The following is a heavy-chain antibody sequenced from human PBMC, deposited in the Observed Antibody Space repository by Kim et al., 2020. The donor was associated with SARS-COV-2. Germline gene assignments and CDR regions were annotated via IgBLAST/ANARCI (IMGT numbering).Heavy chain of an antibody. V-gene: IGHV4-39*01. CDR2: IDYSENT. J-gene: IGHJ3*01. D-gene: IGHD1-1*01. Sequence: SETLSLTCSVSDDSITSSSYYWGWFRQPPGKGLEWIGSIDYSENTYSNPSLKSRVAISVARSKKQFSLRLSSVTAADTAVYYCARRYTWNDVLSVANECFAVWGQGTVVTLS. CDR3: ARRYTWNDVLSVANECFAV. CDR1: DDSITSSSYY.